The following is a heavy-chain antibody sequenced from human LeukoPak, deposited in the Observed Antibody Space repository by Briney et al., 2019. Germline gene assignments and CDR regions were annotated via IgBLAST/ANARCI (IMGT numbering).Heavy chain of an antibody. Sequence: ASVKVSCKASGYTFTGYYMHWVRQAPGQGLEWMGEIIPLFDTINYAQNFQGRVTITADEFTSTAYMELSSLRSDDTAVYYCARDRPGNSLEYWGQGTLVTVSS. D-gene: IGHD4-23*01. CDR2: IIPLFDTI. CDR1: GYTFTGYY. V-gene: IGHV1-69*13. J-gene: IGHJ4*02. CDR3: ARDRPGNSLEY.